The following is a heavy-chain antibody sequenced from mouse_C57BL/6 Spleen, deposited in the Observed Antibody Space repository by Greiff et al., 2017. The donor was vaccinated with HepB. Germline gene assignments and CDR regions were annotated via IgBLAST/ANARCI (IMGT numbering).Heavy chain of an antibody. V-gene: IGHV1-22*01. CDR2: INPNNGGT. CDR3: AKEPLDGSSYLDAMDY. D-gene: IGHD1-1*01. J-gene: IGHJ4*01. Sequence: EVQLQQSGPELVKPGASVKMSCKASGYTFTDYNMHWVKQSHGKSLEWIGYINPNNGGTSYNQKFKGKATLTVNKSSSTAYMELRSLTSEDSAVYDGAKEPLDGSSYLDAMDYWGQGTSVTVAS. CDR1: GYTFTDYN.